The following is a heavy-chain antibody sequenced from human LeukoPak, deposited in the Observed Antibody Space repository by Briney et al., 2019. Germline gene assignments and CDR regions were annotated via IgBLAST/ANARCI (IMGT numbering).Heavy chain of an antibody. Sequence: SETLSLTCTVSGGSISSSSYYWGWIRQPPGKGLEWIGSIYYSGSTYYNPSLKSRVTISVDTSKNQFSLKLSSVTAADTAVYYCARPYDSSGYYWGYWGQGTLVTVSS. D-gene: IGHD3-22*01. V-gene: IGHV4-39*07. CDR2: IYYSGST. CDR1: GGSISSSSYY. J-gene: IGHJ4*02. CDR3: ARPYDSSGYYWGY.